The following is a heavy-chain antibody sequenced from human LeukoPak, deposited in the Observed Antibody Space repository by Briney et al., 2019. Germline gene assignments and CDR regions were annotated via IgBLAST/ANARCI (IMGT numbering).Heavy chain of an antibody. V-gene: IGHV3-23*01. Sequence: GGSLRLSCAASGFTFSSYAMSWVRQAPGKGLEWVSAISGSGGSTYYADSVKGRFTISRDNSKNTLYLQMNSLRAEDTAVYYCAKSIVVVITPYGAFDIWGQGTMVTVSS. J-gene: IGHJ3*02. CDR3: AKSIVVVITPYGAFDI. D-gene: IGHD3-22*01. CDR2: ISGSGGST. CDR1: GFTFSSYA.